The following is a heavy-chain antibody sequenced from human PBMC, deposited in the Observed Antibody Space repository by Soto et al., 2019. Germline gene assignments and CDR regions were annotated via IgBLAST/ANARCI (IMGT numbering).Heavy chain of an antibody. V-gene: IGHV1-18*04. CDR1: GYAFTSYG. J-gene: IGHJ4*02. CDR3: ARAATGSYHSAY. D-gene: IGHD3-10*01. CDR2: IAPHSGRT. Sequence: VWTGPGVKKPGASVRVSCMTSGYAFTSYGVNWVRQAPGQGLEWMGWIAPHSGRTTYLPKFQGRVTITADAATNTAYMELGSLSSDDTGIYFCARAATGSYHSAYWGQGTVVTVSS.